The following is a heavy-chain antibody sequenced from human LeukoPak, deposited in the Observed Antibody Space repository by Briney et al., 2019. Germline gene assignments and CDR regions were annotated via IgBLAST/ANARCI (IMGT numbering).Heavy chain of an antibody. Sequence: TGGSLRLSCVASGFTVSSNYMSWVRQAPGKGLEWVSVIYSGGSTYYADSVKGRFTISRDNSKNTLYLQMNSLRAEDTAVYYCARDDYGDYGFDYWGQGTLVTVSS. CDR2: IYSGGST. D-gene: IGHD4-17*01. J-gene: IGHJ4*02. CDR3: ARDDYGDYGFDY. V-gene: IGHV3-53*01. CDR1: GFTVSSNY.